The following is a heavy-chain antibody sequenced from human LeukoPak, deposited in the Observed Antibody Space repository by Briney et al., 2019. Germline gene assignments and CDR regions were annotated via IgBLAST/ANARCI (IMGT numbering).Heavy chain of an antibody. CDR1: GYSISSGYF. Sequence: SETLSLTCAVSGYSISSGYFWGWIRQPPGKGLEWIGSIYQSRSTYYNPSLKSRVTISVDTSKNQFSLKLSFLTAADTAVYYCARDFSGYDVGYWGRGILVTVSS. V-gene: IGHV4-38-2*02. D-gene: IGHD5-12*01. CDR2: IYQSRST. CDR3: ARDFSGYDVGY. J-gene: IGHJ4*02.